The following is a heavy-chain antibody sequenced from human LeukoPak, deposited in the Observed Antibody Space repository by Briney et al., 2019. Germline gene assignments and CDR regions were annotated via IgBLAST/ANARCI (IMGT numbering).Heavy chain of an antibody. CDR2: INPRGGST. CDR3: ARVGSAAATADY. D-gene: IGHD6-25*01. V-gene: IGHV1-46*01. Sequence: ASVKVSCKASGGTFTSSAISWVRQAPGQGLEWMGIINPRGGSTDYSQKFQGRITMTSDTSTSTVYMDLSSLRSDDTAVYFCARVGSAAATADYWGQGTLVTVSS. CDR1: GGTFTSSA. J-gene: IGHJ4*02.